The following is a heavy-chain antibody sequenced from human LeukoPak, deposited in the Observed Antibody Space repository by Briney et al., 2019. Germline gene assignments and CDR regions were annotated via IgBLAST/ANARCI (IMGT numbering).Heavy chain of an antibody. CDR1: GDSTGGSSFQ. Sequence: SQTRSLACTVSGDSTGGSSFQWGWIRQPAGKGLEWIGIVYDSGSSYFNPSLKSRVTISLDTSKNQFSLRLSSVTAADTAVYYCARRTLYSSRQRNYYYYYMDVWGKGTTVTVSS. D-gene: IGHD6-13*01. CDR2: VYDSGSS. V-gene: IGHV4-39*07. J-gene: IGHJ6*03. CDR3: ARRTLYSSRQRNYYYYYMDV.